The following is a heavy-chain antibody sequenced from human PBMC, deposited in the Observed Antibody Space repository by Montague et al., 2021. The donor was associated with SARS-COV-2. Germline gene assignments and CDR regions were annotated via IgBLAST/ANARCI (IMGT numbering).Heavy chain of an antibody. V-gene: IGHV4-59*01. CDR1: GGSISSYY. J-gene: IGHJ4*02. CDR3: ARGFDY. CDR2: IYYSGIT. Sequence: SETLSLTCTVSGGSISSYYWSWIRQPPGKGLEWIGYIYYSGITNYNPCLKSRVTISVDTSKNQFSLKLSSVTAADTAVYYCARGFDYWGQGTLVTVSS.